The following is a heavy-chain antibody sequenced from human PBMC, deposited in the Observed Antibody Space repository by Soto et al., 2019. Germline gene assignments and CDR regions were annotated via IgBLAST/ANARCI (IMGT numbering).Heavy chain of an antibody. CDR3: ARDDWSIADLYGMDV. D-gene: IGHD6-6*01. J-gene: IGHJ6*02. Sequence: QVQLVQSGAEVKKPGSSVKVSCKASGGTFSSYAISWVRQAPGQGLEWTGGIIPIFGTANYAQKCQGRVTINADETMSTGYMELSSLRSEDTAVYYCARDDWSIADLYGMDVWGQGTTVTVSS. CDR1: GGTFSSYA. CDR2: IIPIFGTA. V-gene: IGHV1-69*12.